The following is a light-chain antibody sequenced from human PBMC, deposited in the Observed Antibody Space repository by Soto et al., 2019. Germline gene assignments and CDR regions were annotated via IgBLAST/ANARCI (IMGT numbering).Light chain of an antibody. CDR1: QSVSDNY. Sequence: EMVVTQSPDTLSLSPGERVTLFCRASQSVSDNYLAWYQQKPGQAPRLLIYGASNRATGIPDRFTGAGSGTDFTLTISRLEPEDFAVYYCQQYGSSPETFGQGTK. CDR3: QQYGSSPET. V-gene: IGKV3-20*01. J-gene: IGKJ1*01. CDR2: GAS.